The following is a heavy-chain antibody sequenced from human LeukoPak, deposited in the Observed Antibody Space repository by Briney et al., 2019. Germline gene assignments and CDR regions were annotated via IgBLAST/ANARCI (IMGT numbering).Heavy chain of an antibody. V-gene: IGHV4-4*07. D-gene: IGHD5-12*01. CDR2: IFTSGST. CDR3: ARAAYSGYDGVNWFDP. Sequence: SETLSLNCTVSGGYISSYYWSWIQQPAGKGLEWIGRIFTSGSTNYNPSLKSRVTMSVDTSKNQFSLKLSSVTAADTAVYYCARAAYSGYDGVNWFDPWGQGTLVTVSS. CDR1: GGYISSYY. J-gene: IGHJ5*02.